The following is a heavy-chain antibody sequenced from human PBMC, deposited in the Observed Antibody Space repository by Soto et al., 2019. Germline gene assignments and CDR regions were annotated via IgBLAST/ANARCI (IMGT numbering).Heavy chain of an antibody. D-gene: IGHD2-15*01. CDR3: ARASATLYCSGGSCYLGVGYFDY. V-gene: IGHV4-39*01. J-gene: IGHJ4*02. Sequence: SETLSLTCTVSGGSISSSSYYWGWIRQPPGKGLEWIGSIYYSGSTYYNPSLKSRVTISVDTSKNQFSLKLSSVTAADTAVYYCARASATLYCSGGSCYLGVGYFDYWGQGTLVTVSS. CDR1: GGSISSSSYY. CDR2: IYYSGST.